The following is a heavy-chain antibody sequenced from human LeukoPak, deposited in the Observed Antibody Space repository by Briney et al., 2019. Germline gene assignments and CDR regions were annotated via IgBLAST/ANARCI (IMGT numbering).Heavy chain of an antibody. D-gene: IGHD6-13*01. CDR2: IVVGSGNT. CDR3: AKDLSFYSGSWGGDAFDI. J-gene: IGHJ3*02. V-gene: IGHV1-58*01. CDR1: GFTFTSSA. Sequence: SVKVSCKASGFTFTSSAVQWVRQARGQRREWIGWIVVGSGNTNYAQKFQESVTLTRDRSRSTAYIELSSLRSVDTAVYYWAKDLSFYSGSWGGDAFDIWGQGTMVTVSS.